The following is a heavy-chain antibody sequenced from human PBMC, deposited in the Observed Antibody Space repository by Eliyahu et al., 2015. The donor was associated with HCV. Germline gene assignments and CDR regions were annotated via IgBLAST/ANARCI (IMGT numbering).Heavy chain of an antibody. CDR3: VAGCYLGIQMDY. J-gene: IGHJ4*02. V-gene: IGHV3-74*01. CDR2: INSDGSDT. D-gene: IGHD4/OR15-4a*01. Sequence: EVQLVESGGGLVQPGGSLRLSCAASGFXFSGCWMHWVRQAPGKGLVWVSRINSDGSDTIYADSVKGRFTISRDNAKNTMYLQMNSLRAGDTAVYYCVAGCYLGIQMDYWGQGTLVTVSS. CDR1: GFXFSGCW.